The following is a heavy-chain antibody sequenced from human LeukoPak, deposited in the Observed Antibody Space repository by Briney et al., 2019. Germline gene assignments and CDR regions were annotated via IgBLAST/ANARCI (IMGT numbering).Heavy chain of an antibody. CDR2: INRGGSGT. J-gene: IGHJ4*02. CDR1: GFTFSNYW. CDR3: AAWASLNF. V-gene: IGHV3-7*01. D-gene: IGHD7-27*01. Sequence: GGSLRLSCAASGFTFSNYWMSWVRQAPGRGLEWVANINRGGSGTDYVDSVKGRFSISRDNSENSVYLQLNNLRVEDTAVYYCAAWASLNFWGQGTLVTVSS.